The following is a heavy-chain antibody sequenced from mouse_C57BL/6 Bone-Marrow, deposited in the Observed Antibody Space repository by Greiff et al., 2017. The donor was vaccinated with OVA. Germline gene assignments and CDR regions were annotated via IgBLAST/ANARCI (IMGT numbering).Heavy chain of an antibody. Sequence: QVQLQQPGAELVKPGASVKLSCKASGYTFTSYWMHLVEQRPGPGLEWVGRIDPNSGGTKYNEKFKSKATLTVDKPSSTAYMQLSSLTSEDSAVYYCARWGYDVDWYFDVWGTGTTVTVSS. CDR2: IDPNSGGT. CDR3: ARWGYDVDWYFDV. CDR1: GYTFTSYW. D-gene: IGHD2-2*01. J-gene: IGHJ1*03. V-gene: IGHV1-72*01.